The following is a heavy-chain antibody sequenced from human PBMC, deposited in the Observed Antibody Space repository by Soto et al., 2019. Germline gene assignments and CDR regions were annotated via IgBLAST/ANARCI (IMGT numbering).Heavy chain of an antibody. J-gene: IGHJ5*02. D-gene: IGHD1-7*01. Sequence: PSETLSLTCTVSGGSVSSGFYYWSWIRQHPGRGLEWIGYINHSGSAYYNPSLKSRVTMSVDTSKNQFSLQLWSVTVAATAVYFCASGNTVPLRWFDPWGQGTLVTVSS. CDR1: GGSVSSGFYY. CDR2: INHSGSA. CDR3: ASGNTVPLRWFDP. V-gene: IGHV4-31*03.